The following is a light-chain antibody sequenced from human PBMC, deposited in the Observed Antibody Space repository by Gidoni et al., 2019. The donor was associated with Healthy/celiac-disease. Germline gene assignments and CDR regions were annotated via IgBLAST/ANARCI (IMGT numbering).Light chain of an antibody. J-gene: IGKJ2*01. CDR1: QSISSY. CDR3: QQRYSTPPTYT. CDR2: AAS. V-gene: IGKV1-39*01. Sequence: IQMTQSPSSLSASVRDRVTITCRASQSISSYLNWYQQKTRKAPKLLIYAASSLQSGVPSRFSGSGSGTDYTLTISSLQPEDFATYYCQQRYSTPPTYTFXQXTKLEIK.